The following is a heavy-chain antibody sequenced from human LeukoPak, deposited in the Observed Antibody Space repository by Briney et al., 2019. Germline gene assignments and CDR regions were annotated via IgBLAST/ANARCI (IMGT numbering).Heavy chain of an antibody. CDR2: ISRSGRHI. CDR3: ARVAEAAAFDY. D-gene: IGHD6-13*01. J-gene: IGHJ4*02. Sequence: LSLTCTVSGGSISSYYWSWIRQPPGKGLEWVSSISRSGRHIYCADSMKGRFTISRDNAKNSLYLQMNGLRAEDTAVYYCARVAEAAAFDYWGQGTLVTVSS. CDR1: GGSISSYY. V-gene: IGHV3-11*04.